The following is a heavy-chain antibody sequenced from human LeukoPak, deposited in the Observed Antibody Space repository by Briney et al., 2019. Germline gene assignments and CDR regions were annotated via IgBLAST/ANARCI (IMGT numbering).Heavy chain of an antibody. CDR3: ARDGAAVTTPDY. CDR1: GFTFSNYW. Sequence: QPGGSLRLSCAASGFTFSNYWMTWVRQAPGKGLEWVAFIRYEGSQYYVDSVRGRFTISRDNFKNTLYLQMNSLRAEDTGLYYCARDGAAVTTPDYWGQGTLVTVS. J-gene: IGHJ4*02. V-gene: IGHV3-30*02. CDR2: IRYEGSQ. D-gene: IGHD4-17*01.